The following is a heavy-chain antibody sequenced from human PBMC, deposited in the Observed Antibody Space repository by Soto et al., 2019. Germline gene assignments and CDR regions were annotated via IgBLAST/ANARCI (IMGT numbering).Heavy chain of an antibody. CDR3: ARHDSTDWPECHYYGMAV. V-gene: IGHV5-51*01. CDR2: IYPGDSDT. J-gene: IGHJ6*02. Sequence: ESLKISFQGSRYSFASYWIGWVRQIPGKVLEWMGIIYPGDSDTKYSPSFQGQVTISADKSISTAYLECSSLKASDSAMYYCARHDSTDWPECHYYGMAVWGQWTTVTVSS. D-gene: IGHD3-22*01. CDR1: RYSFASYW.